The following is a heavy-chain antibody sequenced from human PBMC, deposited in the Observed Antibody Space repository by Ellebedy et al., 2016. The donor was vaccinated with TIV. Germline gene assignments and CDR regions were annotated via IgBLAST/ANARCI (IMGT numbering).Heavy chain of an antibody. CDR1: GVSVSSGDYY. CDR2: IYYVGST. V-gene: IGHV4-61*08. D-gene: IGHD4-23*01. Sequence: SETLSLXXTVSGVSVSSGDYYWNWIRQPPGKRLEWIGYIYYVGSTYYNPSLKSRVTISVDTSKNQFSLNLSSLTATDTAVYYCARVETAVTHNFDYWGQGTLVTVSS. CDR3: ARVETAVTHNFDY. J-gene: IGHJ4*02.